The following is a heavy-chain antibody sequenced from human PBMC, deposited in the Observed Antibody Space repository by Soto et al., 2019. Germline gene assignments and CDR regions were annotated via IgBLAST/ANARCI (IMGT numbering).Heavy chain of an antibody. CDR2: ISWNSGSI. CDR1: GFTFSAHG. V-gene: IGHV3-9*01. CDR3: AKDPTIFGVVIVYYFDY. J-gene: IGHJ4*02. D-gene: IGHD3-3*01. Sequence: GGSLRLSCAVSGFTFSAHGMHWVRQAPGKGLEWVSGISWNSGSIGYADSVKGRFTISRDNAKNSLYLQMNSLRAEDTALYYCAKDPTIFGVVIVYYFDYWGQGTLVTVSS.